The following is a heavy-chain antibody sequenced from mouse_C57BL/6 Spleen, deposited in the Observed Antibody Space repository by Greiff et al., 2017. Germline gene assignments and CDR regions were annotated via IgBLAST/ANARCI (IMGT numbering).Heavy chain of an antibody. CDR3: ARWSTYYFDY. D-gene: IGHD5-1*01. J-gene: IGHJ2*01. V-gene: IGHV1-19*01. CDR2: IKPYNGGT. Sequence: EVQLQQSGPVLVKPGASVKMSCKASGYTFTDYYMNWVKQSHGKSLEWIGVIKPYNGGTSYNQKFKGKATLTVDKSSSTAYMELNSLTSEDSAVYYCARWSTYYFDYWGQGTTLTVSS. CDR1: GYTFTDYY.